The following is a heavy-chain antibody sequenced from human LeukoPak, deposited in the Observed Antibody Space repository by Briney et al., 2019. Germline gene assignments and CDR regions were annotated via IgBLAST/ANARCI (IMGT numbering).Heavy chain of an antibody. J-gene: IGHJ4*02. CDR1: GGSISSSSYY. V-gene: IGHV4-39*01. CDR3: ARGRRGLVVPAYFDY. CDR2: IYYSGST. Sequence: SETLSLTCTVSGGSISSSSYYWGWIRQPPGKGLEWIGSIYYSGSTYYNPSLKSRVTISVDTSKNQFSLKLSSVTAADTAVYYCARGRRGLVVPAYFDYWGQGTLVTVSS. D-gene: IGHD2-2*01.